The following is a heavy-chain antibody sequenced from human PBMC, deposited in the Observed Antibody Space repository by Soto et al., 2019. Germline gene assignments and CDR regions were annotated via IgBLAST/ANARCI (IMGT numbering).Heavy chain of an antibody. Sequence: QVQLVESGGGVVQPGRSLRLSCAASGFTFSSYGMHWVRQAPGKGLEWVAVISYDGSNKYYADSVKGRFTISRDNSKNTLYLQMNSLSAEDTAVYYCAKGSGGSGSYYTRAFDYWGQGTLVTVSS. J-gene: IGHJ4*02. D-gene: IGHD3-10*01. CDR1: GFTFSSYG. CDR3: AKGSGGSGSYYTRAFDY. V-gene: IGHV3-30*18. CDR2: ISYDGSNK.